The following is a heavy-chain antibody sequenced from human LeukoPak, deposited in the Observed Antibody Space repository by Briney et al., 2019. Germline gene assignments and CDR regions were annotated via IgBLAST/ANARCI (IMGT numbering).Heavy chain of an antibody. CDR1: GFTFSSYG. J-gene: IGHJ6*02. V-gene: IGHV3-30*03. CDR3: ARDQYCSSTSCYNWSYYYYGMDV. CDR2: ISYDGSNK. Sequence: GRSLRLSCAASGFTFSSYGMHWVRQAPGKGLEWVAVISYDGSNKYYADSVKGRFTISRDNSKNTLYLQMNSLRAEDTAVYYCARDQYCSSTSCYNWSYYYYGMDVWGQGTTVTVSS. D-gene: IGHD2-2*02.